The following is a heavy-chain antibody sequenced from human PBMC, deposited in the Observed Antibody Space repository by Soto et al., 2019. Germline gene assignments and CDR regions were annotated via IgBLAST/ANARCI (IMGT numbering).Heavy chain of an antibody. CDR2: IFSSGST. Sequence: QVRLQESGPGLLKPSETLSLTCTVSGGSINTFYWSWVRQPAGKGLEWIGRIFSSGSTSFNPSLDSRGAMSVDTSKNHFSLNLSSVTAADMAVYYCAREGSYSAYNFAHGIQLWSFDFWGQGALDTVSS. J-gene: IGHJ4*02. D-gene: IGHD5-12*01. CDR3: AREGSYSAYNFAHGIQLWSFDF. CDR1: GGSINTFY. V-gene: IGHV4-4*07.